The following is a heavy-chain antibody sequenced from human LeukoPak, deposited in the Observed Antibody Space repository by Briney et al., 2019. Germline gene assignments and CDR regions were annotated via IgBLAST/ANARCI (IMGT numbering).Heavy chain of an antibody. Sequence: PGGSLRLSCVGSGFTLRSYAMSWVRQAPGKGLEWVSSISSSSSYIYYADSVKGRFTISRDNAKNSLYLQMNSLRAEDTAVYYCAIPNPRGGRNPHFDYWGQGTLVTVSS. CDR3: AIPNPRGGRNPHFDY. D-gene: IGHD3-16*01. CDR1: GFTLRSYA. V-gene: IGHV3-21*01. J-gene: IGHJ4*02. CDR2: ISSSSSYI.